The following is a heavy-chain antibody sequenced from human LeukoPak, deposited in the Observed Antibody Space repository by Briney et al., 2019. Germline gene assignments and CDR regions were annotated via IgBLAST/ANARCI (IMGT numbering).Heavy chain of an antibody. CDR1: GGSISSGSYY. J-gene: IGHJ4*02. D-gene: IGHD2-21*01. CDR2: IYYSGST. Sequence: SQTLSLTCTVSGGSISSGSYYWSWIRQPPGKGLEWIGSIYYSGSTYYNPSLKSRVTISVDTSKNQFSLKLSSVTAADTAVYYCARGRAYPYGYFDYWGQGTLVTVSS. V-gene: IGHV4-39*07. CDR3: ARGRAYPYGYFDY.